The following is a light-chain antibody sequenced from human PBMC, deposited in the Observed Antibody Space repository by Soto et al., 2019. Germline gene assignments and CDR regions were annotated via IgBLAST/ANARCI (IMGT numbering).Light chain of an antibody. Sequence: EIVLTHFPGTLSLSPGERATLSCRASQSVSNNYLTWYQQKPGQAPRLVIFGASNRATGIPDRFSASGSGTDFTLTISRLEPEDFAVYYCQQFSRYPLTFGRGTKV. CDR3: QQFSRYPLT. CDR1: QSVSNNY. J-gene: IGKJ4*01. V-gene: IGKV3-20*01. CDR2: GAS.